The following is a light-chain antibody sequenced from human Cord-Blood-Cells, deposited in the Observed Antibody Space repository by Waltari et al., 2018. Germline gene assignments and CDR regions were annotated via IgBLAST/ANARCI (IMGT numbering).Light chain of an antibody. V-gene: IGKV1-5*03. CDR1: HCISSW. Sequence: DIQMTQSPSTLSASVGDRVTITCRARHCISSWLSWYQKKPGKAPKLLVYKASSLESGVPSRFSGSGSGTEFTLTISSLQPDDFATYYCQQYNSYSWTFGQGTKVEIK. CDR2: KAS. J-gene: IGKJ1*01. CDR3: QQYNSYSWT.